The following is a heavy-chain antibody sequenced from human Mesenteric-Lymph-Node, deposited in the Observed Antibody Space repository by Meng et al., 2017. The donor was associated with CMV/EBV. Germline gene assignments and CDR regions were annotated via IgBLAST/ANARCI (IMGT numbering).Heavy chain of an antibody. J-gene: IGHJ2*01. CDR1: GGSVSSGSYY. V-gene: IGHV4-61*01. CDR3: ARGGAGSYYNTGYDWYFEL. D-gene: IGHD3-10*01. CDR2: TYYSGNT. Sequence: GSLRLSCTISGGSVSSGSYYWSWIRQSPGKGLEWIGYTYYSGNTNYNPSLKSRVSISVDRSKNQFSLSLSSVTAADTAVYYCARGGAGSYYNTGYDWYFELWGRGTLVTVSS.